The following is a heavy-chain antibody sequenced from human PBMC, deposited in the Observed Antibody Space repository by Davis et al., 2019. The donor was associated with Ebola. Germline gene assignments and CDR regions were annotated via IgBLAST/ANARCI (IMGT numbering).Heavy chain of an antibody. CDR2: IKSKTDGGTT. Sequence: GGSLRLSCAASGFTFSNAWMNWVRQAPGKGLEWVGRIKSKTDGGTTDYAAPVKGRFTISRDDSKNTLYLQMNSLKTEDTAVYYCTTAATVTTFPFDYWGQGTLVTVSS. V-gene: IGHV3-15*07. CDR3: TTAATVTTFPFDY. CDR1: GFTFSNAW. D-gene: IGHD4-17*01. J-gene: IGHJ4*02.